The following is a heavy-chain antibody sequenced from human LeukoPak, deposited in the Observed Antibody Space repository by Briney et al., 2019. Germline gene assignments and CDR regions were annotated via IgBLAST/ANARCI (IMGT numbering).Heavy chain of an antibody. CDR3: ARAHGTGGSGPG. J-gene: IGHJ4*02. V-gene: IGHV1-69*04. Sequence: SVTVSLTAAGGTVSSYAISWVRQAPGQGLGWWGRIIPILGIANYAQKFQGRVTITADKSTSTAYLEPSSLRSEETAVYYCARAHGTGGSGPGWGQGTLVTVSS. CDR1: GGTVSSYA. CDR2: IIPILGIA. D-gene: IGHD3-10*01.